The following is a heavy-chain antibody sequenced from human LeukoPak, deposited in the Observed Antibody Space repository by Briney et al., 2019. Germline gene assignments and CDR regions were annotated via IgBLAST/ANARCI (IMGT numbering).Heavy chain of an antibody. D-gene: IGHD1-26*01. CDR1: GGSVSSYY. Sequence: SETLSLTCTVSGGSVSSYYWSWIRQPPGKGLEWIGYIYYSGSTNYNPSLKSRVTISVDTSKNQFSLKLSSVTAAGTAAYFCARSSGSTLGRFDYWGQGSLVTVSS. CDR3: ARSSGSTLGRFDY. CDR2: IYYSGST. V-gene: IGHV4-59*02. J-gene: IGHJ4*02.